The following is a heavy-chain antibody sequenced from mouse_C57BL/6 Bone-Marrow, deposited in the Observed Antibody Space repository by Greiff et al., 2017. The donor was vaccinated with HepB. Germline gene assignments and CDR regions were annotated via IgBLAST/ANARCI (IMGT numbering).Heavy chain of an antibody. J-gene: IGHJ2*01. CDR1: GFTFSDYG. D-gene: IGHD2-3*01. Sequence: EVQRVESGGGLVKPGGSLKLSCAASGFTFSDYGMHWVRQAPEKGLEWVAYISSGSSTIYYADTVKGRFTISRDNAKNTLFLQMSHLKSEDTAMYYCARDGIPPDYFDYWGQGTTLTVSS. CDR3: ARDGIPPDYFDY. CDR2: ISSGSSTI. V-gene: IGHV5-17*03.